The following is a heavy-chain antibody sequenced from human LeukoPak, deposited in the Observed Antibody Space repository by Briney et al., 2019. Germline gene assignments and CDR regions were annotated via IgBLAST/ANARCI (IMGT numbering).Heavy chain of an antibody. CDR3: ARVLSGASLIGY. Sequence: ASQTLSPTCTVSRGSINSYYWSWIRQPPGKGLEWLGLIYSSGSTNFNPALKSRIPIPVDTSKNQFSLNLSSVTAADAAVYYWARVLSGASLIGYWGQGTLVTVSS. CDR2: IYSSGST. V-gene: IGHV4-59*01. CDR1: RGSINSYY. J-gene: IGHJ4*02. D-gene: IGHD3-3*01.